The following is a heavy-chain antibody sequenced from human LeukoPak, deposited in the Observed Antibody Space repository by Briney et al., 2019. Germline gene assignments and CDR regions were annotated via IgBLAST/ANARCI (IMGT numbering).Heavy chain of an antibody. Sequence: SETLSLTCAVYGGSFSGYYWSWIRQPPGKGLEWIGAINHSGSTNYNPSLKSRVTISVDTSKNQFSLKLSSVTAADTAVYYCARGVTYYDFWSGYYGNYYYYMDVWGKGTTVTVSS. J-gene: IGHJ6*03. CDR1: GGSFSGYY. V-gene: IGHV4-34*01. D-gene: IGHD3-3*01. CDR3: ARGVTYYDFWSGYYGNYYYYMDV. CDR2: INHSGST.